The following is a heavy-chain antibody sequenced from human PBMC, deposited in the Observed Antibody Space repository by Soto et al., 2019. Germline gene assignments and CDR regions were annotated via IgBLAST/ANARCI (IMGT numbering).Heavy chain of an antibody. CDR2: ISYDGSNK. V-gene: IGHV3-30-3*01. D-gene: IGHD6-13*01. Sequence: PGGSLRLSCAASGFTFSSYAMHWVRQAPGKGLEWVAVISYDGSNKYYADSVKGRFTISRDNSKSTLYLQMNSLRAEDTAVYYCARDPSAAAPDYWGQGTLVTVSS. J-gene: IGHJ4*02. CDR1: GFTFSSYA. CDR3: ARDPSAAAPDY.